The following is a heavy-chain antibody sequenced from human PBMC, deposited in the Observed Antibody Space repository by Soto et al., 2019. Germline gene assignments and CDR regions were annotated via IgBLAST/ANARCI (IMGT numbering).Heavy chain of an antibody. CDR1: GFSFSAYD. V-gene: IGHV3-23*01. CDR2: LVGNGGDR. J-gene: IGHJ3*02. CDR3: EKDFIANNGVWEAFDM. Sequence: EVQLLESGGGLVQPGGSLRLSCAASGFSFSAYDMNWVRQAPGKGLQWVSGLVGNGGDRNYADSVRGRFTVSRDNSKNTLYLQMNNLRDEDTAVYYCEKDFIANNGVWEAFDMWGRGTEVTVSS. D-gene: IGHD2-8*01.